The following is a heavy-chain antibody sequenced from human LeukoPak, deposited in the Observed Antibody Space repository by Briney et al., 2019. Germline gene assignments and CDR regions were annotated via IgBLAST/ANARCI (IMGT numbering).Heavy chain of an antibody. Sequence: PSQTLSLTCTVSGGSISSGSYCWSWIRQPAGKGLEWIGHIHISGSTNYNPSLKSRVTISVDTSKNQLSLKLSSVTAADTAVFXXXXXXXXXXXXXXRGYDGNYYHMDVWGKGTMVTITS. D-gene: IGHD3-3*01. CDR1: GGSISSGSYC. V-gene: IGHV4-61*09. J-gene: IGHJ6*03. CDR3: XXXXXXXXXXXXRGYDGNYYHMDV. CDR2: IHISGST.